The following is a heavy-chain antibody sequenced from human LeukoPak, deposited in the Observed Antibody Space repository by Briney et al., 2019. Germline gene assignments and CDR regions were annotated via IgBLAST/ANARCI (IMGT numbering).Heavy chain of an antibody. CDR1: GYTFTDYY. CDR3: ARGRLNGNWFDP. J-gene: IGHJ5*02. CDR2: INPNSGDT. V-gene: IGHV1-2*02. Sequence: ASVKVSCKASGYTFTDYYMHWVRQAPGQGLEWMGWINPNSGDTNYAEKFQVRVTMTRDTSISTAYMELSRLRSDDTAVYYCARGRLNGNWFDPWGQGTLVTVSS.